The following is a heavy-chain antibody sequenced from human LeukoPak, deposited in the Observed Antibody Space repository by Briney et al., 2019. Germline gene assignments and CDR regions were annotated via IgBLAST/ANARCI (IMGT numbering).Heavy chain of an antibody. J-gene: IGHJ4*02. CDR1: GFAFSNYG. Sequence: GGSLRLSCATSGFAFSNYGMHWVRQAPGKGLEWVAVVSYEGKSQYYADSVRGRFTISRDNSKNTLYLQMNSLRGEDAAVYYCAKEGTAQISTWYDYWGQGTLVTVSS. CDR3: AKEGTAQISTWYDY. V-gene: IGHV3-30*18. D-gene: IGHD6-13*01. CDR2: VSYEGKSQ.